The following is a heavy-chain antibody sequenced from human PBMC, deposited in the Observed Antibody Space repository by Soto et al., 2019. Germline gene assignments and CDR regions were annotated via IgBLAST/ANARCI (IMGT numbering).Heavy chain of an antibody. CDR1: GGTFSSYA. J-gene: IGHJ5*02. Sequence: QVQLVQSGAEVKKPGSSVKVSCKASGGTFSSYAISWVRQAPGQGLEWRGGIIPIFGTANYAQKFQGRVTITADESTSTAYMELSSLRSEDTAVYYCASSRYCSSTSCYTHGGWFDPWGQGTLVTVSS. CDR2: IIPIFGTA. V-gene: IGHV1-69*01. D-gene: IGHD2-2*02. CDR3: ASSRYCSSTSCYTHGGWFDP.